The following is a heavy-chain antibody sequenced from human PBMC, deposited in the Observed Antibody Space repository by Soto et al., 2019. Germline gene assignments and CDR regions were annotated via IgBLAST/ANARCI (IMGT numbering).Heavy chain of an antibody. D-gene: IGHD3-3*01. CDR2: IYYSGGT. J-gene: IGHJ5*02. CDR3: ARLGVTYYDFWSGSRNWFDP. CDR1: SAYIIVCDW. Sequence: SVTMCVTCSIASAYIIVCDWWSWGRKTPGKGLEWIGYIYYSGGTNYNPSLKSRVTISVDTSKNQFSLKLSSVTAADTAVYYCARLGVTYYDFWSGSRNWFDPWGQGTLVTVSS. V-gene: IGHV4-59*08.